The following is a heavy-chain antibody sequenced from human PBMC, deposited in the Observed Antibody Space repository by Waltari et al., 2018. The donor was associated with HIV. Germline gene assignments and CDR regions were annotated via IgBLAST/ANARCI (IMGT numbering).Heavy chain of an antibody. D-gene: IGHD6-19*01. J-gene: IGHJ4*02. CDR1: GFTFSTYW. CDR3: TRDGSGWSNY. Sequence: EVQLVESGGGLVQPGGSLGLSCAASGFTFSTYWMGWVRQAPGKGLEWVANIKQDGSEKFYLDSVKGRFTISRDNAKNSIYLQMNSLTAEDTAIYYCTRDGSGWSNYWGQGTLVTVSS. CDR2: IKQDGSEK. V-gene: IGHV3-7*01.